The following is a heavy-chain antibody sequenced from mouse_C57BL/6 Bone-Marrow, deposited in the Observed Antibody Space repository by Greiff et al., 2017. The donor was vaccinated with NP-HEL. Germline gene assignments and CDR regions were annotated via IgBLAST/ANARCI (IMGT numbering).Heavy chain of an antibody. CDR3: ARSRWFHWYFDV. D-gene: IGHD2-3*01. Sequence: VQLQQSGAELVRPGTSVKVSCKASGYAFTNYLIEWVKQRPGQGLEWIGVINPGSGGTNYNEKFKGKATLTADKSSSTAYMQLSSLTSEDSAVYFCARSRWFHWYFDVWGTGTTVTVSS. CDR2: INPGSGGT. V-gene: IGHV1-54*01. J-gene: IGHJ1*03. CDR1: GYAFTNYL.